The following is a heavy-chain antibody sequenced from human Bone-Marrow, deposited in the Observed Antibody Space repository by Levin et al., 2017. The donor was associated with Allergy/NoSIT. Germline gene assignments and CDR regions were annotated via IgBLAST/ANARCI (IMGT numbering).Heavy chain of an antibody. CDR2: IYHSGST. V-gene: IGHV4-4*02. J-gene: IGHJ5*02. CDR1: GGSISSSNW. Sequence: SCAVSGGSISSSNWWSWVRQPPGKGLEWIGEIYHSGSTNYNPSLKSRVTISVDKSKNQFSLKLSSVTAADTAVYYCARVLWFHVDTAMVSRVGLGNWFDPWGQGTLVTVSS. D-gene: IGHD5-18*01. CDR3: ARVLWFHVDTAMVSRVGLGNWFDP.